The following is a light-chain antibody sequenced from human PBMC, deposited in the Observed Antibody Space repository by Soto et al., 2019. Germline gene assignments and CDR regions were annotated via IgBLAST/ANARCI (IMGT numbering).Light chain of an antibody. CDR1: QSLLDSVGYKY. Sequence: DIVMTQSPISLPVSPGEPASISCRSSQSLLDSVGYKYLDWYLQKPGQSPQLLIYMGSNRATGVPDRFSGSGSGTDFTLKISRVEAEDVGVYYCMQALQTGYTFGQGTRLEIK. CDR2: MGS. J-gene: IGKJ2*01. CDR3: MQALQTGYT. V-gene: IGKV2-28*01.